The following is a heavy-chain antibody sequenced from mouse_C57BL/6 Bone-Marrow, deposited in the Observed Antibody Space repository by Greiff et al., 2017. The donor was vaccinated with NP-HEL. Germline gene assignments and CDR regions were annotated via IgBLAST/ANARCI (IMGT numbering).Heavy chain of an antibody. CDR3: ARHEDRGLYDYLAWFAY. CDR1: GYTFTEYT. Sequence: QVQLQQSGAELVKPGASVKLSCKASGYTFTEYTIHWVKQRSGQGLEWIGWFYPGRGSIKYNEKFKDKATLTADKSSSTVYMELSRLTSEDSAVYFCARHEDRGLYDYLAWFAYWGQGTLVTVSA. J-gene: IGHJ3*01. D-gene: IGHD2-4*01. CDR2: FYPGRGSI. V-gene: IGHV1-62-2*01.